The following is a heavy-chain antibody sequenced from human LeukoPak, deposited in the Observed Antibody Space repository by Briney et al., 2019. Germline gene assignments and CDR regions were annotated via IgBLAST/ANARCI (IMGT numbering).Heavy chain of an antibody. D-gene: IGHD1-26*01. CDR1: GGSISSGSYY. CDR2: IYTSGST. CDR3: ARGIGYSGSYCGGNCFDY. V-gene: IGHV4-61*02. Sequence: TASETLSLTCTVSGGSISSGSYYWSWIRQPAGKGLEWIGRIYTSGSTNYNPSLKSRVTISVDTSKNQFSLKLSSVTAADTAVYYCARGIGYSGSYCGGNCFDYWGQGTLVTVSS. J-gene: IGHJ4*02.